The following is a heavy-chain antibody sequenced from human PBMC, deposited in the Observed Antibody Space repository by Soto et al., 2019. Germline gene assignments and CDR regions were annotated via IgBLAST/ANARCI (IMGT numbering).Heavy chain of an antibody. V-gene: IGHV2-26*01. D-gene: IGHD4-17*01. CDR2: IFSSDEK. J-gene: IGHJ6*02. CDR3: ARIQASTVTTYYGVDV. Sequence: QESGPGLVKPSGTLSLTCAVSGDSISSINWWSWVRQSPGMGLEWIAHIFSSDEKSYSTSLRSRVTISKDTSKSQVVLTMTNLDPVDTATYYCARIQASTVTTYYGVDVWGQGTTVTVSS. CDR1: GDSISSINW.